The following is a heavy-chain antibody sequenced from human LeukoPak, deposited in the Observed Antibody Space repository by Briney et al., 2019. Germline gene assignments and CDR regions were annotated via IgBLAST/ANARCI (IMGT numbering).Heavy chain of an antibody. CDR3: AGALDTAMTPFDY. D-gene: IGHD5-18*01. Sequence: GGSLRLSCAASGFTFDDYGMSWVRQAPGKGLEWVSGINWNGGGTGYADSVKGRFTISRDNAKNSRYLQMNSLRAEDTAVYYCAGALDTAMTPFDYWGQGTLVTVSS. J-gene: IGHJ4*02. V-gene: IGHV3-20*04. CDR2: INWNGGGT. CDR1: GFTFDDYG.